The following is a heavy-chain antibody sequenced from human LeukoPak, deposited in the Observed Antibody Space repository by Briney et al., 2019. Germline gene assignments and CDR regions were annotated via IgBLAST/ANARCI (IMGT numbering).Heavy chain of an antibody. Sequence: GGSLRLSCAASGFTFSSYGIHWVRQAPGKGLEWVAVISYDGSNKYYADSVKGRFTISRDNSKNTLYLQMNSLRAEDTAVYYCAKDPYTGAFDIWGQGTMVTVSS. CDR1: GFTFSSYG. J-gene: IGHJ3*02. V-gene: IGHV3-30*18. CDR3: AKDPYTGAFDI. CDR2: ISYDGSNK. D-gene: IGHD3-16*01.